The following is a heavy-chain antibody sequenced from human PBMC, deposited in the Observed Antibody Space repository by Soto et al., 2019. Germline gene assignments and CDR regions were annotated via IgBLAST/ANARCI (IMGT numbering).Heavy chain of an antibody. D-gene: IGHD1-26*01. V-gene: IGHV3-23*01. CDR3: AKDLRPDGRYALDY. CDR1: GFNFRIYA. CDR2: MIGDGTSW. Sequence: EVQLLESGGGLAQAGGSLRLSCAASGFNFRIYAMNWGRQAPGKGLEWVSVMIGDGTSWDYADSVRGRFTISRDNSKNTLYLQMNSLRVEDTAVYYCAKDLRPDGRYALDYWGQGTLVTVSS. J-gene: IGHJ4*02.